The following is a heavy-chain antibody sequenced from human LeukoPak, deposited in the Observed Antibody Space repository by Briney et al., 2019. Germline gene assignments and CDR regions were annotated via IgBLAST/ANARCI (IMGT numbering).Heavy chain of an antibody. CDR1: GLSFSTYW. Sequence: GGSLRLSCAVSGLSFSTYWMTWGRQAPGKGLERVANIKEDGSEKYYVDSVKGRFTISRDSAKNSLYLQMNSLRVEDTAVYYCVSGGHMDVWGKGATVTVSS. V-gene: IGHV3-7*03. CDR2: IKEDGSEK. CDR3: VSGGHMDV. D-gene: IGHD3-16*01. J-gene: IGHJ6*03.